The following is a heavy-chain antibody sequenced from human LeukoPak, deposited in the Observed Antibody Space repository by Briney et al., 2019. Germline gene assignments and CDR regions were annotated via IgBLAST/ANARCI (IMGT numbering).Heavy chain of an antibody. D-gene: IGHD6-13*01. CDR2: ISYDGSNK. CDR1: GFTFSSYA. J-gene: IGHJ4*02. Sequence: GGSLRLSCAASGFTFSSYAMHWVRQAPGKGLEWVALISYDGSNKYYADSVKGRFTISRDNSKNTLYLQMNSLRAEDTAVYYCARASGQLVKSDFDYWGQGTLVTASS. CDR3: ARASGQLVKSDFDY. V-gene: IGHV3-30*04.